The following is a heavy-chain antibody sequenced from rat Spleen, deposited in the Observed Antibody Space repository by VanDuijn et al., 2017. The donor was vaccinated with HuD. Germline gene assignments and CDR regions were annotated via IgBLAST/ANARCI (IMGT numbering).Heavy chain of an antibody. Sequence: EVQLVESGGGLVQPGRSLKLSCAASGFTFSDYYMAWVRQAPTKGLEWVATISYDGSSTYYRDSVKGRFTISRDNAENTVYLQMNSLRSEDTATYYCAKDRGNWVFDYWGQGVMVTVSS. V-gene: IGHV5-7*01. CDR2: ISYDGSST. CDR3: AKDRGNWVFDY. J-gene: IGHJ2*01. CDR1: GFTFSDYY. D-gene: IGHD5-1*01.